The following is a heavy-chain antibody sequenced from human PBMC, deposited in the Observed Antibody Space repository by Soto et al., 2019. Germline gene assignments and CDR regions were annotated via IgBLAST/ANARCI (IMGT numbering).Heavy chain of an antibody. CDR2: IYYSGST. CDR3: ARGIWAAPVATISGHWFDP. V-gene: IGHV4-31*03. J-gene: IGHJ5*02. D-gene: IGHD5-12*01. Sequence: SETLSLTCTVSGGSISSGGYYWSWIRQHPGKGLEWLGYIYYSGSTYYNPSLKSRVTISVDTSKNQFSLKLSSVTAADSAVYYCARGIWAAPVATISGHWFDPWGQGTLVTVSS. CDR1: GGSISSGGYY.